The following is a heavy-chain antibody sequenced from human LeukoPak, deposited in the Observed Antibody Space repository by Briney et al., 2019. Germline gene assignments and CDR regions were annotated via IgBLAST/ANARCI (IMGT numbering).Heavy chain of an antibody. CDR2: IYYSGST. Sequence: TSQTLSLTCTVSGGSISSGDYYWSWIRQPRGKGLEWIVYIYYSGSTYYNPSLKSRVTISVDTSKNQFSLKLSSVTAADTAVYYCARGSVDIVATIGGGYYYYYMDVWGKGTTVTVSS. V-gene: IGHV4-30-4*08. CDR1: GGSISSGDYY. CDR3: ARGSVDIVATIGGGYYYYYMDV. D-gene: IGHD5-12*01. J-gene: IGHJ6*03.